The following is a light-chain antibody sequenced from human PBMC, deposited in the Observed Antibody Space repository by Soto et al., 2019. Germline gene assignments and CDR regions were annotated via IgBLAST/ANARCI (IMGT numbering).Light chain of an antibody. CDR2: DAF. Sequence: DIQMTQSPSWVSASVGDRVTITCQASHDITKSLNWYQQKPGKAPKXXIYDAFNLQTGVPSRFSGSVSGTDGTFTINSLKHEDIGTYYCQQYDNLPLTFGQGTRLEIK. J-gene: IGKJ5*01. V-gene: IGKV1-33*01. CDR1: HDITKS. CDR3: QQYDNLPLT.